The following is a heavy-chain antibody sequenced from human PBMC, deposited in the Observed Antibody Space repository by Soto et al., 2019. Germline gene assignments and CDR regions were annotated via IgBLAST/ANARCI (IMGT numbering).Heavy chain of an antibody. Sequence: GDSLKISCKGSGYRFANYWLGLVRQMPGKGLEWMGIIYPADSDTRYSPSFQGQVTISADKSITTAYLQWSSLKASDTAMYYCATSDYLYYFDYWGQGTLVTVSS. V-gene: IGHV5-51*01. CDR3: ATSDYLYYFDY. J-gene: IGHJ4*02. D-gene: IGHD4-17*01. CDR1: GYRFANYW. CDR2: IYPADSDT.